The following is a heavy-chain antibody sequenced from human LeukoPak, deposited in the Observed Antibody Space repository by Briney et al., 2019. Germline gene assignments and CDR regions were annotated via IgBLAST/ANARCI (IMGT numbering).Heavy chain of an antibody. CDR3: ASNPGPYSSTSRAPPRYFDY. D-gene: IGHD6-13*01. CDR2: INHSGST. CDR1: GGSISSGGYY. V-gene: IGHV4-30-2*01. J-gene: IGHJ4*02. Sequence: PSQTLSLTCTVSGGSISSGGYYWSWIRQPPGKGLEWIGEINHSGSTNYNPSLKSRVTISVDTSKNQFSLKLSSVTAADTAVYYCASNPGPYSSTSRAPPRYFDYWGQGTLVTVSS.